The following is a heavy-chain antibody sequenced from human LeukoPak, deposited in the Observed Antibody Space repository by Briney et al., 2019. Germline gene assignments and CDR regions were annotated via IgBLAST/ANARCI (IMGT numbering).Heavy chain of an antibody. CDR1: GYTFTGYY. V-gene: IGHV1-2*02. Sequence: ASVKVSCKASGYTFTGYYMNWVRQAPGQGLEWMGWINPNSGATNYAQKFQGRVTMTRDTSTSTVYMELSSLRSEDTAVYYCARERVADSSGYYYGRNAFDIWGQGTMVTVSS. J-gene: IGHJ3*02. D-gene: IGHD3-22*01. CDR2: INPNSGAT. CDR3: ARERVADSSGYYYGRNAFDI.